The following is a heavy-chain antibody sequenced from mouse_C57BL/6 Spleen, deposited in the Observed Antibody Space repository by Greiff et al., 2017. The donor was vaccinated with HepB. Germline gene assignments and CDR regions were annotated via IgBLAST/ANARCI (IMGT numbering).Heavy chain of an antibody. CDR1: GFSLSTSGMG. D-gene: IGHD2-4*01. CDR3: ARRGPSYDYDGNYYAMDY. Sequence: QVTLKECGPGILQSSQTLSLTCSFSGFSLSTSGMGVSWIRQPSGKGLEWLAHIYWDDDKRYNPYLKSRLTISKDTSRNQVYLKITSVDTADTATYYCARRGPSYDYDGNYYAMDYWGQGTSVTVSS. CDR2: IYWDDDK. V-gene: IGHV8-12*01. J-gene: IGHJ4*01.